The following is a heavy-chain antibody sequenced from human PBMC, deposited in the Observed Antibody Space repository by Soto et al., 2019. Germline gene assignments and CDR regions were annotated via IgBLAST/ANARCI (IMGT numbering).Heavy chain of an antibody. CDR2: IIPLFGTA. V-gene: IGHV1-69*01. Sequence: QVQLVQSGTEVKKPGSSVKVSCKASGGTFSTYTMTWVRQAPGQGLEWMGGIIPLFGTANYAQKFEGRVTITADESTSTVYMELSSLRSEDTAVYYCARSQDSSGYWINCFDPWGQGTLVTVSS. D-gene: IGHD3-22*01. CDR3: ARSQDSSGYWINCFDP. CDR1: GGTFSTYT. J-gene: IGHJ5*02.